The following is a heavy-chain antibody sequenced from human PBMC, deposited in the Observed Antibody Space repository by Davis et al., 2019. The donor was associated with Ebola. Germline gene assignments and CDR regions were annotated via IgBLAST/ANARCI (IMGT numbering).Heavy chain of an antibody. CDR3: ARGSSDYFGSGSYSSPFDY. V-gene: IGHV1-69*13. CDR1: GGTFSRYD. Sequence: SVKVSCKASGGTFSRYDISWVRQAPGQGLEWMGGITPIFGTANYAQRFQGRVTITADEFTSTVYMELSSLRSEDTAVYYCARGSSDYFGSGSYSSPFDYWGQGTLVTVSS. J-gene: IGHJ4*02. CDR2: ITPIFGTA. D-gene: IGHD3-10*01.